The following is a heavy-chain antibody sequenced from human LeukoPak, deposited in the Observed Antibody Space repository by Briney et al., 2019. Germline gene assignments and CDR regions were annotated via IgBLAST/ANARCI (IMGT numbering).Heavy chain of an antibody. CDR1: GFTFSSYS. V-gene: IGHV3-21*01. CDR2: ISSSSSYI. D-gene: IGHD5-18*01. Sequence: GSLRLSCAASGFTFSSYSMNWVRQAPGKGLEWVSSISSSSSYIYYADSVKGRFTISRDNAKNSLYLQMNSLRAEDTAVYYCARDETFRGYSYYYYYMDVWGKGTTVTVSS. CDR3: ARDETFRGYSYYYYYMDV. J-gene: IGHJ6*03.